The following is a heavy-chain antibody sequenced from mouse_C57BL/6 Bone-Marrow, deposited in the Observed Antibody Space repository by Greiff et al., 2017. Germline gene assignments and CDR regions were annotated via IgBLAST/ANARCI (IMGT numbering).Heavy chain of an antibody. CDR3: ARSENYGSSPSYYAMDY. CDR1: GYSFTGYF. CDR2: TNPYNGDT. J-gene: IGHJ4*01. Sequence: VQLQQSGPELVKPGDSVKISCKASGYSFTGYFMNWVMQSHGKSLEWIGRTNPYNGDTFYNQKFKGKATLTVDKSSSTAHMELRSLTSEDSAVYYCARSENYGSSPSYYAMDYWGQGTSVTVSS. V-gene: IGHV1-20*01. D-gene: IGHD1-1*01.